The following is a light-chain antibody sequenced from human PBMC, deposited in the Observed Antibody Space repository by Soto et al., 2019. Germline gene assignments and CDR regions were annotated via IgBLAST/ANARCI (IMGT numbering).Light chain of an antibody. CDR2: QDS. CDR3: QAWDSSFYYV. CDR1: KLGDKY. J-gene: IGLJ1*01. Sequence: SYELTQPPSVSVSPGQTASITCSGDKLGDKYACWYQQKPGQSPVLVIYQDSKRPSGIPERFSGSNPGNTATLTISGTQAMDEADYYCQAWDSSFYYVFGTGTKVTVL. V-gene: IGLV3-1*01.